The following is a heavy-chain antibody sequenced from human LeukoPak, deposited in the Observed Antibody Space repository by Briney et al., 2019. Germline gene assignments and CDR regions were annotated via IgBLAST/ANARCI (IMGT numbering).Heavy chain of an antibody. D-gene: IGHD3-10*02. Sequence: GTSLRLSCAASGFNFRNFAMNWVRQAPGKGLEWVSYISSSGSTIYYADSVKGRFTISRDNAKNSLYLQMNSLRAEDTAVYYCAELGITMIGGVWGKGTTVTISS. CDR2: ISSSGSTI. CDR1: GFNFRNFA. J-gene: IGHJ6*04. CDR3: AELGITMIGGV. V-gene: IGHV3-48*03.